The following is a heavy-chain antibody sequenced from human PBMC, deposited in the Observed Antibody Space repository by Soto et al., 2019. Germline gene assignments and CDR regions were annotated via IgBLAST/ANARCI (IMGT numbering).Heavy chain of an antibody. J-gene: IGHJ6*03. CDR3: AKKRFNYDFWSGYGSYMDV. CDR1: GFTFSSYA. CDR2: ISGSGGST. Sequence: PGGSLRLSCAASGFTFSSYAMSWVRQAPGKGLEWVSAISGSGGSTYYADSVKGRFTISRDNSKNTLYLQMNSLRAEDTAVYYCAKKRFNYDFWSGYGSYMDVWGKGTTVTVS. V-gene: IGHV3-23*01. D-gene: IGHD3-3*01.